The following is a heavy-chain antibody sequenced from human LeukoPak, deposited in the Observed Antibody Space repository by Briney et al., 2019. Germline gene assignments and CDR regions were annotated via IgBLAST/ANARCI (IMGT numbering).Heavy chain of an antibody. Sequence: GGSLRLSCAASGFTFSSYAMHWVRQAPGKGLEWVAVISYDGSNKYYADSVKGRFTISRDNSKNTLYLQMNSLRAEDTAVYYCASAYSNYGYSSDYWGQGTLVTVYS. V-gene: IGHV3-30-3*01. CDR3: ASAYSNYGYSSDY. CDR1: GFTFSSYA. J-gene: IGHJ4*02. CDR2: ISYDGSNK. D-gene: IGHD4-11*01.